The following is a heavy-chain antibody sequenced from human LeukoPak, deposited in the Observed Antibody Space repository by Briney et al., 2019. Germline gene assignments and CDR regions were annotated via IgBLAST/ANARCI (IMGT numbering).Heavy chain of an antibody. CDR3: ARDFVYDYVWGSYRYNYFDY. CDR2: INPNSGGT. V-gene: IGHV1-2*06. D-gene: IGHD3-16*02. CDR1: GYTFTGYY. Sequence: ASVNVSCKASGYTFTGYYMHWVRQAPGQGLEWMGRINPNSGGTNYAQKFQGRVTMTRDTSISTAYMELSRLRSDDTAVYYCARDFVYDYVWGSYRYNYFDYWGQGTLVTVSS. J-gene: IGHJ4*02.